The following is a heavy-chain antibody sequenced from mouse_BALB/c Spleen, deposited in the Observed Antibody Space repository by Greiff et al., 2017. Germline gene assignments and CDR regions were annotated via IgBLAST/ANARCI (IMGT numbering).Heavy chain of an antibody. CDR2: ISYDGSN. CDR3: ARAYYRYDYAMDY. D-gene: IGHD2-14*01. Sequence: EVQLMESGPGLVKPSQSLSLTCSVTGYSITSGYYWNWIRQFPGNKLEWMGYISYDGSNNYNPSLKNRISITRDTSKNQFFLKLNSVTTEDTATYYCARAYYRYDYAMDYWGQGTSVTVSS. V-gene: IGHV3-6*02. J-gene: IGHJ4*01. CDR1: GYSITSGYY.